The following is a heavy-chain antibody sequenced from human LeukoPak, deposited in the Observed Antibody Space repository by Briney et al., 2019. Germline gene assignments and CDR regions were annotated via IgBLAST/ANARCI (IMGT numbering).Heavy chain of an antibody. J-gene: IGHJ6*03. D-gene: IGHD5-24*01. Sequence: GGSLRLSCAASGFTFTSYAMSWVRQAPGKGLEWVSAISGSGGTTYYADSVKGRFTISRDNSKNTLYLQMNSPRAEDTAVYYCENQAPGQKRWLQTWSPYYYYYMDVWGKGTTVTISS. CDR3: ENQAPGQKRWLQTWSPYYYYYMDV. V-gene: IGHV3-23*01. CDR1: GFTFTSYA. CDR2: ISGSGGTT.